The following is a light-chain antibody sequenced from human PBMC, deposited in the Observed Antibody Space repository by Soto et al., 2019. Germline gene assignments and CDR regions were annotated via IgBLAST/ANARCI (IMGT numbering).Light chain of an antibody. CDR3: QQRSNFMYT. CDR2: DAS. Sequence: EIVLTQSPATLSLSPGERVTLSCRASQSVSSFLAWYQQQPGQAPRLLIYDASNRATGIPARFSGSGSGTDFTLNISSLEPEDFAVYYCQQRSNFMYTFGQGTKLELK. J-gene: IGKJ2*01. V-gene: IGKV3-11*01. CDR1: QSVSSF.